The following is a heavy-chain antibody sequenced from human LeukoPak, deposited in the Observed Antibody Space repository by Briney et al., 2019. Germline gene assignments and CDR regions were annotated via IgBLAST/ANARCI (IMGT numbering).Heavy chain of an antibody. CDR3: ARGGSSFDY. V-gene: IGHV4-59*01. D-gene: IGHD1-26*01. CDR2: IYHSGST. CDR1: GSMYNYY. J-gene: IGHJ4*02. Sequence: SETLSLTCTVSGSMYNYYWSWIRQPPGKGLEWIGHIYHSGSTNYNPSLKSRVTTSVDTSKNQFSLKLSSVTAADTAVYYCARGGSSFDYWGQGTLVTVSS.